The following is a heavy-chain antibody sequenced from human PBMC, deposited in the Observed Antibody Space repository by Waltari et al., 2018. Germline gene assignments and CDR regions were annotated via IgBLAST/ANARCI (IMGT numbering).Heavy chain of an antibody. J-gene: IGHJ4*02. V-gene: IGHV3-9*03. D-gene: IGHD5-12*01. CDR3: AKAGDGYNSASLDY. CDR1: GFTFDDYA. Sequence: EVQLVESGGGLVQPGRSLRLSCAASGFTFDDYAMHWVRQAPGKGLEWVSGISWNSGSKGYADSLKGRFTTSTDNAKNSLYLQINSLRAEDMALYYCAKAGDGYNSASLDYWGQGTLVTVSS. CDR2: ISWNSGSK.